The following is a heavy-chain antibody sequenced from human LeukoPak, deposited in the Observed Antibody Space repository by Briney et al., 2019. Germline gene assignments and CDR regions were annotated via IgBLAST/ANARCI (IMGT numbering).Heavy chain of an antibody. V-gene: IGHV4-39*07. CDR1: GGSFSSSSYY. D-gene: IGHD3-9*01. J-gene: IGHJ5*02. CDR2: IYYSGST. CDR3: ARGSYDILTGYLSGGNWFDP. Sequence: KPSETLSLTCAVYGGSFSSSSYYWGWIRQPPGKGLEWIGSIYYSGSTYYNPSLKSRVTISVDKSKNQFSLKLSSVTAADTAVYYCARGSYDILTGYLSGGNWFDPWGQGTLVTVSS.